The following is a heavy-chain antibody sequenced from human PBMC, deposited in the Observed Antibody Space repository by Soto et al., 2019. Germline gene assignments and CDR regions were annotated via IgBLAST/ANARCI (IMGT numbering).Heavy chain of an antibody. CDR1: GGSISSGGYY. CDR2: IYYSGST. CDR3: ARDGYYDFWSGSNHYYYYGMDV. Sequence: QVQLQESGPGLVKPSQTLSLTCTVSGGSISSGGYYWSWIRQHPGKGLEWIGYIYYSGSTYYNPSLKSRVTISVDTSKNQFSLKLSSVTAADTAVYYCARDGYYDFWSGSNHYYYYGMDVWGQGTTVTVSS. D-gene: IGHD3-3*01. J-gene: IGHJ6*02. V-gene: IGHV4-31*03.